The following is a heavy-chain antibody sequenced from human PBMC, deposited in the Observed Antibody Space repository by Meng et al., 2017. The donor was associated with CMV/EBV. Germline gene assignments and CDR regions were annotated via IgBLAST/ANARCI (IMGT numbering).Heavy chain of an antibody. CDR1: GFTFSSYA. J-gene: IGHJ3*02. Sequence: GESLKISCAASGFTFSSYAMHWVRQAPGKGLEWVSSISSSSSYIYYADSVKGRFTISRDNAKNSLYLQMNSLRAEDTAVYYCARDKGYCSGGSCYWDAFDIWGQGTMVTVSS. V-gene: IGHV3-21*01. CDR2: ISSSSSYI. D-gene: IGHD2-15*01. CDR3: ARDKGYCSGGSCYWDAFDI.